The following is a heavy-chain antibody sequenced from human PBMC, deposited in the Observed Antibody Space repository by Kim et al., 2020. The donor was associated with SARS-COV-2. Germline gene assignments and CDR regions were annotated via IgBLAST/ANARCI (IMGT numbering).Heavy chain of an antibody. CDR2: INPSGGST. J-gene: IGHJ4*02. V-gene: IGHV1-46*01. CDR3: ARGAVTMVRGVYGPVDY. CDR1: GYTFTSYY. D-gene: IGHD3-10*01. Sequence: ASVKVSCKASGYTFTSYYMHWVRQAPGQGLEWMGIINPSGGSTSYAQKFQGRVTMTRDTSTSTVYMELSSLRSEDTAVYYCARGAVTMVRGVYGPVDYWGQGTLVTVSS.